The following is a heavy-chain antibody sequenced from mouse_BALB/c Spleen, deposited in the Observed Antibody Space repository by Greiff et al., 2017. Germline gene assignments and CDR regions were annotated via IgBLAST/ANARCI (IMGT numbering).Heavy chain of an antibody. D-gene: IGHD2-14*01. CDR3: ARPAYYRYEGAMDY. Sequence: EVKVIESGGGLVQPGGSLKLSCAVSGFDFSRYWLSWVRQSPGKGLEWIGEINTDSSTINYTPYIKDKFIISRDNAKNTLYLQMSKVRSEDTALYYCARPAYYRYEGAMDYWGQGTSVTVSS. V-gene: IGHV4-1*02. CDR1: GFDFSRYW. J-gene: IGHJ4*01. CDR2: INTDSSTI.